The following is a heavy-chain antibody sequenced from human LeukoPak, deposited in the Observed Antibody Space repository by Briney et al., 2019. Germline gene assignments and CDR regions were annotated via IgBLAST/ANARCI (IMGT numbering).Heavy chain of an antibody. J-gene: IGHJ4*02. CDR2: INWNSAKT. V-gene: IGHV3-9*01. CDR1: GFTFDNYA. D-gene: IGHD2-15*01. CDR3: ASQVVPTTQLDY. Sequence: GGSLRLSCAASGFTFDNYAMHWVRQAPGKGLEWVAGINWNSAKTGYADSVRGRFTISRDSAKNSLYLQMNSLRAEDTAIYYCASQVVPTTQLDYWGQGTLVTVSS.